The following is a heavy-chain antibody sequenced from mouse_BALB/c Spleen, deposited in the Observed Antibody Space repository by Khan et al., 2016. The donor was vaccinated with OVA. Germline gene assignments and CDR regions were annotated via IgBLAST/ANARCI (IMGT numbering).Heavy chain of an antibody. CDR2: ISYSGRT. CDR3: ARSVTITTVVATDFDY. Sequence: VQLQQSGPGLVKPSQSLSLTCTVTGYSITSDYAWNWIRQFPGNKLEWMGYISYSGRTSYNPSLKSRISITRDTYKNQFFLQLNSVTTEDTATYYCARSVTITTVVATDFDYWGQGTTLTVSS. CDR1: GYSITSDYA. J-gene: IGHJ2*01. D-gene: IGHD1-1*01. V-gene: IGHV3-2*02.